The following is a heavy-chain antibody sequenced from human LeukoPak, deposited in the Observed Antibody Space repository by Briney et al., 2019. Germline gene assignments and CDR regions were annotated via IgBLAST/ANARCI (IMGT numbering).Heavy chain of an antibody. CDR2: IYWDDDK. V-gene: IGHV2-5*08. Sequence: TLSLTCTVSGGSINSYYWTWIRQPPGKALEWLALIYWDDDKRYSPSLKSRLTITKDTSKNQVVLTMTNMDPVDTATYYCAHRHERLGDDAFDIWGQGTMVTVSP. D-gene: IGHD3-16*01. CDR1: GGSINSYYW. J-gene: IGHJ3*02. CDR3: AHRHERLGDDAFDI.